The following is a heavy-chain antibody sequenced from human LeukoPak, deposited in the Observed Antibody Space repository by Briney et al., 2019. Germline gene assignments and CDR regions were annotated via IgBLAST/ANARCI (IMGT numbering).Heavy chain of an antibody. V-gene: IGHV3-11*04. CDR1: GFTFIDYY. J-gene: IGHJ5*02. D-gene: IGHD6-13*01. Sequence: GGSLRLSCAASGFTFIDYYMTWIRQAPGKGLERVAYITNSGSILYYADSVKGRFTISRDNAKNSLFLQMNSLRAEDTAVYYCARDGSRSWSLNTWFDPWGQGTQVTVSS. CDR2: ITNSGSIL. CDR3: ARDGSRSWSLNTWFDP.